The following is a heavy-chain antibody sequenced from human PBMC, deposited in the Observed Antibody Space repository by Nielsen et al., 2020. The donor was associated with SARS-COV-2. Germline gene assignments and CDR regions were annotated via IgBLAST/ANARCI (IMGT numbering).Heavy chain of an antibody. CDR1: GFTISTYG. J-gene: IGHJ6*02. CDR2: ISSSSSYT. D-gene: IGHD6-13*01. V-gene: IGHV3-11*03. CDR3: ASIGAAATSRSYYGMDV. Sequence: GESLKISCVVSGFTISTYGMSWVRQAPGKGLEWVSYISSSSSYTNYADSVKGRFTISRDNAKNSLYLQMNSLRAEDTAVYYCASIGAAATSRSYYGMDVWGQGTTVTVSS.